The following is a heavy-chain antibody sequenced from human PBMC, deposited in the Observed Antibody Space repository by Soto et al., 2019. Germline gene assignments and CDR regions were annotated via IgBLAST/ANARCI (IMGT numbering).Heavy chain of an antibody. CDR3: TRDSPGFGCSGGSCPLLLDGMDV. Sequence: PGGSLRLSCTASGFTFGDYAMSWFRQAPGKGLEWVGFIRSKAYGGTTEYAASVKGRFTISRDDSKSIAYLQMNSLKTEDTAVYYCTRDSPGFGCSGGSCPLLLDGMDVWGQGTTVTVSS. D-gene: IGHD2-15*01. CDR1: GFTFGDYA. J-gene: IGHJ6*02. CDR2: IRSKAYGGTT. V-gene: IGHV3-49*03.